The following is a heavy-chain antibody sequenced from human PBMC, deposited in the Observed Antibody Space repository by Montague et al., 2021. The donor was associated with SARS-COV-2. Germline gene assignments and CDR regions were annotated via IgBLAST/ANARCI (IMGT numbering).Heavy chain of an antibody. V-gene: IGHV4-59*08. CDR1: GGSISGYY. CDR2: IFYNGDT. D-gene: IGHD6-13*01. Sequence: SETLSLTCTVSGGSISGYYWTWIRQPPGKGLEWIGYIFYNGDTNYNPSLKSRVTISVDTSKNQFSLKLSSVTAADTAVYYYATHRQHHHHWGQGTMVAVSS. CDR3: ATHRQHHHH. J-gene: IGHJ5*02.